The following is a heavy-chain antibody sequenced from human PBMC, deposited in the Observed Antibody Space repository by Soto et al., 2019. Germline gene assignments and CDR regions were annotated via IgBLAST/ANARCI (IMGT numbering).Heavy chain of an antibody. CDR3: ARDVSSEYASILDV. V-gene: IGHV3-7*03. CDR2: IKEDGSVK. CDR1: RLTFSPYW. J-gene: IGHJ4*02. D-gene: IGHD3-3*01. Sequence: EGQLVESGGGLVQAGGSRRLTCEGFRLTFSPYWRTWVRQAPGKGLEWVASIKEDGSVKNYADSVKGRFTVSRDNVKRAMFLQMTSVRVDDTAVYFCARDVSSEYASILDVWGRGARVTVSS.